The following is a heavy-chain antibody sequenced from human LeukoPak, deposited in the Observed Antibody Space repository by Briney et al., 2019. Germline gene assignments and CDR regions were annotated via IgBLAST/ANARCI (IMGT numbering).Heavy chain of an antibody. CDR3: ARDDWAAGTYAEYFQH. Sequence: GASLRLSCAASGGTFSSYAISWVRQAPGQGLEWVGGILPSLGTANYAQKFQGRGTITADKSTSTAYMELSSLRSEGTAVYYCARDDWAAGTYAEYFQHWGRDTLVTVSS. CDR2: ILPSLGTA. D-gene: IGHD6-13*01. J-gene: IGHJ1*01. CDR1: GGTFSSYA. V-gene: IGHV1-69*10.